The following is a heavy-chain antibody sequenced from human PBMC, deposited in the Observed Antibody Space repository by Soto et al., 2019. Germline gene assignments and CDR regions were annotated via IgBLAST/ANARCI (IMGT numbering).Heavy chain of an antibody. J-gene: IGHJ6*02. CDR3: AKDSAGDSDV. CDR2: IYPGDSDT. V-gene: IGHV5-51*01. Sequence: PGESLKISCKGSGYSFTSYWIGWVRQMPGKGLEWMGIIYPGDSDTRYSPSFQGQVTISADNSKNTLYLQMNSLRAEDTAVYYCAKDSAGDSDVWGQGTTVTVSS. D-gene: IGHD3-10*01. CDR1: GYSFTSYW.